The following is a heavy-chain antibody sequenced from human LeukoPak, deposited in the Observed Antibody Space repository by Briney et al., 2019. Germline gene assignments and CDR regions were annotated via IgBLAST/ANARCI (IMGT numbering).Heavy chain of an antibody. Sequence: GGSLRLSCAASGFSFDDYAMHWVRQAPGRGLEWASLISGDGGTTYYADSVKGRFTISRDNSKNSLYLQMNSLRTEDTALYYCAKLDYGDYGPFDYWGQGTLVTVSS. CDR2: ISGDGGTT. CDR3: AKLDYGDYGPFDY. J-gene: IGHJ4*02. CDR1: GFSFDDYA. D-gene: IGHD4-17*01. V-gene: IGHV3-43*02.